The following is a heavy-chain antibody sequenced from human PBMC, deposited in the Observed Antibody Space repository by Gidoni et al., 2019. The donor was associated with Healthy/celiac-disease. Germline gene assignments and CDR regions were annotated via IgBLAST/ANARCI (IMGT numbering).Heavy chain of an antibody. CDR3: ARATSSNYYFDY. J-gene: IGHJ4*02. D-gene: IGHD4-4*01. CDR1: GQAFTGYY. Sequence: QVQMVQSGAEVQKTGASVKVPCKDSGQAFTGYYMHGVRQAPGQGLEWIGWINPNSGGPHYAQTLPGWVTMPRYTSISTAYMELSRLRSDDTAVYYCARATSSNYYFDYWGQGTLVTVSS. V-gene: IGHV1-2*04. CDR2: INPNSGGP.